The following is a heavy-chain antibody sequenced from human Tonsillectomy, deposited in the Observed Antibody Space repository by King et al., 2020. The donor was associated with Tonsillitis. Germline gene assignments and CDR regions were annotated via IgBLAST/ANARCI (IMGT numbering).Heavy chain of an antibody. V-gene: IGHV3-30-3*01. CDR2: ISFDGTNK. CDR3: ARDPHDYDFWSPLDDALDS. Sequence: VQLVESGGGVVQPERSLTLSCAASGFTFRIYAMHWVRQAPGKGLEWVAVISFDGTNKYFADSMRGRSTISRDNSKNTVYLQIDNLRPEDTAVYYCARDPHDYDFWSPLDDALDSGGQGQMVIVSS. D-gene: IGHD3-3*01. CDR1: GFTFRIYA. J-gene: IGHJ3*02.